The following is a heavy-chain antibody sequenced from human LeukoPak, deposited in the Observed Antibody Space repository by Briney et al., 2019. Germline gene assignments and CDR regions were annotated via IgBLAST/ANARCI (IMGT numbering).Heavy chain of an antibody. D-gene: IGHD3-22*01. Sequence: PSQTLSLTCTVSGGSISSGGYYWSWIRQHPGKGLEWIGYIYYSESTYYNPSLKSRVTISVDTSKNQFSLKLSSVTAADTAVYYCARTLRYYDSSLAFDIWGQGTMVTVSS. J-gene: IGHJ3*02. CDR2: IYYSEST. CDR3: ARTLRYYDSSLAFDI. CDR1: GGSISSGGYY. V-gene: IGHV4-31*03.